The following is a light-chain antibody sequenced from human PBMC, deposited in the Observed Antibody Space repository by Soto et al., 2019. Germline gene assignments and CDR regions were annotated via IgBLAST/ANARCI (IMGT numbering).Light chain of an antibody. CDR1: SSNIGLNS. V-gene: IGLV1-44*01. J-gene: IGLJ2*01. CDR2: SNN. Sequence: QSVLTQPPSASGTPGQRVTISCSGSSSNIGLNSVNWYQQLPGTAPKVLIYSNNQRPSRVPDRFSGSKSGTSASLAISGLQSEDEAAYYCAAWDDSLNGVIFGGGTKLTVL. CDR3: AAWDDSLNGVI.